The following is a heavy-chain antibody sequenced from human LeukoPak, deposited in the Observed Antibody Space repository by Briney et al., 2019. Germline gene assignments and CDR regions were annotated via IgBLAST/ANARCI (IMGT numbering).Heavy chain of an antibody. CDR2: IYYSGST. Sequence: PSETLSLTCTVSGGSISSGGYYWSWIRQHPGKGLEWIGYIYYSGSTYYNPSLKSRVTISVDTSKNQFSLKLSTVTAADTAVYYCARVGILIYDSSASNWFDPWGQGTLVTVSS. V-gene: IGHV4-31*03. J-gene: IGHJ5*02. CDR1: GGSISSGGYY. D-gene: IGHD3-22*01. CDR3: ARVGILIYDSSASNWFDP.